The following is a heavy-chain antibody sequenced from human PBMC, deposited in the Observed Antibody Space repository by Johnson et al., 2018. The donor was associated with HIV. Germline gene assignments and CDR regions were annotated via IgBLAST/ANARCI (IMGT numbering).Heavy chain of an antibody. D-gene: IGHD6-13*01. V-gene: IGHV3-7*01. J-gene: IGHJ3*02. Sequence: MHLVESGGGLVQPGGSLRLSCAASGFTFSSYWMSWVRQAPGKGLEWVANIKQDGTNKYYVDSVKGRFTISRDNSKDTLYLQMNSLRAEDTAVYYCTKGFRAAAGTGDAFHIWAQGTMVTVSS. CDR1: GFTFSSYW. CDR2: IKQDGTNK. CDR3: TKGFRAAAGTGDAFHI.